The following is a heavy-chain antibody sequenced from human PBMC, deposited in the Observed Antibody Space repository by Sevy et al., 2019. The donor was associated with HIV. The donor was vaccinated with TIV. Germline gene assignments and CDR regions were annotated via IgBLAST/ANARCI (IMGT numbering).Heavy chain of an antibody. Sequence: ASVKVSCKVSGYTLTELSMHWVRQAPGKGLEWMGGFDPEDGETIYAQKFQGRVTMTEDTSTDTAYMELSSLGSEDTAVYYCARRAPYCSSTSCSRQYYFDYWGQGTLVTVSS. CDR2: FDPEDGET. D-gene: IGHD2-2*01. J-gene: IGHJ4*02. V-gene: IGHV1-24*01. CDR1: GYTLTELS. CDR3: ARRAPYCSSTSCSRQYYFDY.